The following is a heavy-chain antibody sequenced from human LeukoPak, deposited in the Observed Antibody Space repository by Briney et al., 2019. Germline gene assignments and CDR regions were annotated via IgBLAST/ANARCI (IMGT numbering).Heavy chain of an antibody. V-gene: IGHV4-30-4*08. J-gene: IGHJ4*02. CDR2: IYYSGST. CDR3: AREGGIAARPQNY. CDR1: GGSISSGDYY. D-gene: IGHD6-6*01. Sequence: SETLSLTCTVSGGSISSGDYYWSWIRQPPGKGLEWIGYIYYSGSTYYNPSLKSRVTISVGRSKNQFSLKLSSVTAADTAVYYCAREGGIAARPQNYWGQGALVTVSS.